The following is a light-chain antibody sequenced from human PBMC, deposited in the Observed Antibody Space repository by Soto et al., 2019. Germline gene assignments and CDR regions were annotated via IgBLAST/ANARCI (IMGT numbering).Light chain of an antibody. CDR2: LGS. CDR3: MQALQTPLT. J-gene: IGKJ4*01. CDR1: QSLLHNNGYNY. Sequence: DIVMTQSPLSLPVTPGEPASISCRSSQSLLHNNGYNYLDWYLQNPGQSPQLLIYLGSNRASGVPDRFSGSGSGTDFTLKISRVESEDVGVYYCMQALQTPLTFGGGTKVEIK. V-gene: IGKV2-28*01.